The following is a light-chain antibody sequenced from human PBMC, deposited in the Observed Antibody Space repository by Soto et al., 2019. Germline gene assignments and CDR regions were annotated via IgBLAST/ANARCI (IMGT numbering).Light chain of an antibody. J-gene: IGLJ3*02. CDR2: EVS. V-gene: IGLV2-14*03. Sequence: QSALTQPASVSGSPGQSITISCTGSSTDVGGYTYVSWYQQFPGKPPKLMIYEVSNRPSGVSNRFSGSKSGNTASLTISGLQAEDEADYDCSSYTSGSTLVFGGGTKLTVL. CDR1: STDVGGYTY. CDR3: SSYTSGSTLV.